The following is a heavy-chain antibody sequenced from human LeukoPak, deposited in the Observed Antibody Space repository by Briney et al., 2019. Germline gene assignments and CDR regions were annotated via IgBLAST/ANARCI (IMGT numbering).Heavy chain of an antibody. CDR3: ARQDRPPQSWFDP. D-gene: IGHD2-15*01. Sequence: SETLSLTCTVSGGSISSGDYYWSWIRQPPGKGLEWIGYIYYSGSTYYNPSLKSRVTISVDTSKNQFSLKLSSVTAADTAVYYCARQDRPPQSWFDPWGQGTLVTVSS. CDR2: IYYSGST. V-gene: IGHV4-30-4*01. CDR1: GGSISSGDYY. J-gene: IGHJ5*02.